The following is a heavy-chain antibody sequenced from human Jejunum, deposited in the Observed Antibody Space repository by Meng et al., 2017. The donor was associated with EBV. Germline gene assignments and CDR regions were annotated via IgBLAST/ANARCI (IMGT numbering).Heavy chain of an antibody. CDR2: IKSKTQGGTT. CDR1: GFTFSNAW. V-gene: IGHV3-15*01. CDR3: VSAWVDP. Sequence: EVQLVEAGGGLVKPGGSLRLSCAGSGFTFSNAWMSWVRQSPGKGLEWIARIKSKTQGGTTDYAASVKGRFAVSRDDSENTVYLQMNSLTTEDTAMYYCVSAWVDPWGQGTLVTVSS. J-gene: IGHJ5*02.